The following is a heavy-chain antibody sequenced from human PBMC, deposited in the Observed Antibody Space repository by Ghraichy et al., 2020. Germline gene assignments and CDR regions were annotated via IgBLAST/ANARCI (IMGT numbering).Heavy chain of an antibody. Sequence: SQTLSLTCTVSGGSISSGGYYWSWIRQHPGNGLEWIGYIYYSGSTYYNPSLKSRVTISVDTSKNQFSLKLSSVTAADTAVYYCARVPMSAGVVMFDPWGQGTLVTVSS. D-gene: IGHD3-16*02. CDR1: GGSISSGGYY. J-gene: IGHJ5*02. CDR2: IYYSGST. CDR3: ARVPMSAGVVMFDP. V-gene: IGHV4-31*03.